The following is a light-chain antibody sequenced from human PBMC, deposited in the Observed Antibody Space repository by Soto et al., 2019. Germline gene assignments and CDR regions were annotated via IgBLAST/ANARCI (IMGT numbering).Light chain of an antibody. Sequence: IQLTQSPSSLSASVGDRVTITCRASQGISTYLAWYQQLPGKAPKLLISAASTLQSGVSSRFSGSGSGTDFTLTISSLQPEDFATYYCQQLNSGPALTFGGGTKVEIK. CDR3: QQLNSGPALT. J-gene: IGKJ4*01. CDR1: QGISTY. CDR2: AAS. V-gene: IGKV1-9*01.